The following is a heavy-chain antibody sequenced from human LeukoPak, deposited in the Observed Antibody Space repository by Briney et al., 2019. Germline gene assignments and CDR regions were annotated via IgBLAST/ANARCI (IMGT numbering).Heavy chain of an antibody. CDR1: GFTFSSYA. J-gene: IGHJ4*02. D-gene: IGHD6-19*01. Sequence: PGGSLRLSCAASGFTFSSYAMSWVRQAPGKGLEWVSTISGGGGTTYYADSVKGRFTISRDNSMNTLYLQMNSLRVEDTAVYYCAKRFSSGWSVDYWGQGTLVTVSS. V-gene: IGHV3-23*01. CDR3: AKRFSSGWSVDY. CDR2: ISGGGGTT.